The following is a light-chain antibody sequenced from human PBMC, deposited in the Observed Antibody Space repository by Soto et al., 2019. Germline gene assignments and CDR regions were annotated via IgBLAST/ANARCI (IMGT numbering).Light chain of an antibody. CDR1: ESVKSW. CDR2: KAS. J-gene: IGKJ1*01. Sequence: DIQMTQSPSTLSASIGARVTITCRASESVKSWLAWYQQKAGKAPKFLIYKASTLESGVPSRFSGSGSGTEFTLTISSLQPDDFATYYCQQYNTYPWTFGQGTEVDIK. V-gene: IGKV1-5*03. CDR3: QQYNTYPWT.